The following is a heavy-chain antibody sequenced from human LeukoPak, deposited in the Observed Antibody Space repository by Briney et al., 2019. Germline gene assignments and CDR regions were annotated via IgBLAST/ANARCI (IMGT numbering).Heavy chain of an antibody. CDR3: ARDAYCGGDCYSRYFGL. CDR2: IYYSGST. D-gene: IGHD2-21*02. J-gene: IGHJ2*01. Sequence: SETLSLTCTVSGGSISSSSYYWGWIRQPPGKGLEWIGSIYYSGSTYYNPSLKSRVTISVDTSKNQFSLKLSSVTAADTAVYYCARDAYCGGDCYSRYFGLWGRGTLVTVSS. CDR1: GGSISSSSYY. V-gene: IGHV4-39*07.